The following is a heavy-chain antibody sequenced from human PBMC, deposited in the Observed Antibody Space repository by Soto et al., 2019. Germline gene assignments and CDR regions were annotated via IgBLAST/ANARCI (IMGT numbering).Heavy chain of an antibody. Sequence: EVQLLESGGGLVQPGGSLRLSCAASGVTFSSYIMSWVRQAPGKGLEWVSGSSGSGGSTYYADSVKGRFSISRDNSKNTLHLQMNSLRAEDTALYYCAKDRSYYYDSSDYWGRGTLVTVSS. D-gene: IGHD3-22*01. CDR3: AKDRSYYYDSSDY. CDR1: GVTFSSYI. CDR2: SSGSGGST. J-gene: IGHJ4*02. V-gene: IGHV3-23*01.